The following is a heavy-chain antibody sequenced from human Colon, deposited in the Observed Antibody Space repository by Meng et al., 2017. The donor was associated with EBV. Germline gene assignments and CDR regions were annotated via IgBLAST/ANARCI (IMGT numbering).Heavy chain of an antibody. V-gene: IGHV6-1*01. CDR3: AIHRSVCSGDCYYFDV. Sequence: QQVGPALVTPPLTLALTCAISGDSVASKSATWNWIRLSRSRGIEWLGRTYYRTKLFNDYADSVKSRITYKSDTSNNQFSLQLNSVTPEDLALYYCAIHRSVCSGDCYYFDVWGQGTLVTASS. J-gene: IGHJ4*02. CDR1: GDSVASKSAT. CDR2: TYYRTKLFN. D-gene: IGHD2-21*01.